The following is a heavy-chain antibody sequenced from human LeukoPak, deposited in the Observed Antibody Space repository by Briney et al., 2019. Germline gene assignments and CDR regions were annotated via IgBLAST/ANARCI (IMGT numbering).Heavy chain of an antibody. J-gene: IGHJ5*02. V-gene: IGHV4-61*02. CDR1: GDSISSGSYY. CDR2: IYTSGST. D-gene: IGHD1-26*01. Sequence: SQTLSLTCTVSGDSISSGSYYWSWIRQPAGKGLEWIGRIYTSGSTNYNPSLKSRVTISVDTSKNQFSLKLSSVTAADTAVYYCARDQTNYSGSYYYDTEGGWFDPWGQGTLVTVSS. CDR3: ARDQTNYSGSYYYDTEGGWFDP.